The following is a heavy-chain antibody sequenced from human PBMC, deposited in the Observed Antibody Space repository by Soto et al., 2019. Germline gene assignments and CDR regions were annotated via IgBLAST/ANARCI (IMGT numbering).Heavy chain of an antibody. V-gene: IGHV3-30*18. CDR3: AKGEGPRGVYAICS. CDR1: GFTFSSYG. CDR2: ISYDGSNR. D-gene: IGHD2-8*01. J-gene: IGHJ5*02. Sequence: QVQLVESGGGVVQPGRSLRLSCAASGFTFSSYGMHWVRQAPGKGLEWVAVISYDGSNRYYADSVKGRFTISRDNSKNTLYLQMYTLRAEDTAVYYCAKGEGPRGVYAICSWGQGTLVTVSS.